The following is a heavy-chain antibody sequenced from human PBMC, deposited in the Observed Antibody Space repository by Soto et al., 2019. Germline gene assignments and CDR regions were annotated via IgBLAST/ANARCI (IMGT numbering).Heavy chain of an antibody. V-gene: IGHV4-39*07. Sequence: SETLSLTCSVSGGSISSSSYFWGWIRQPPGKGLEWIGSIYYSGSTYYNPSLKSRVTVSVDTSKNQFSLKLSSVTAADTAVYYCARGNHYYDSSGYYYYWGQGTLVTVSS. CDR1: GGSISSSSYF. D-gene: IGHD3-22*01. CDR2: IYYSGST. J-gene: IGHJ4*02. CDR3: ARGNHYYDSSGYYYY.